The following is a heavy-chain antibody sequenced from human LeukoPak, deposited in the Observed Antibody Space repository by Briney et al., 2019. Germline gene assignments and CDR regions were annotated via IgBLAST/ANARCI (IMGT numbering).Heavy chain of an antibody. CDR3: ARDPTYYDFWSGYYYYGMDV. CDR1: GYTFTSYG. J-gene: IGHJ6*02. Sequence: GASVKVSCKASGYTFTSYGISWVRQAPGQGLEWMGWISAYNGNTNYAQKLQGRVTMTTDTSTSTAYMELRSLRSDDTAVYYCARDPTYYDFWSGYYYYGMDVWGQGTTVTVSS. V-gene: IGHV1-18*01. CDR2: ISAYNGNT. D-gene: IGHD3-3*01.